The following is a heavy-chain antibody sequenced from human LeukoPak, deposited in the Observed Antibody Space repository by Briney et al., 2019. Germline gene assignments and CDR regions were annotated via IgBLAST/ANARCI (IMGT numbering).Heavy chain of an antibody. CDR3: AREKGGSYLVDY. CDR2: LYSSGNS. Sequence: PSETLSLTCTVSGGSISNYYWNWIRQPAGKGLEWIGRLYSSGNSNYNPSLKSRVTMSVDTSKNQFSLKLTSVTAADTAVYYCAREKGGSYLVDYWGQGTLVTVSS. D-gene: IGHD1-26*01. V-gene: IGHV4-4*07. CDR1: GGSISNYY. J-gene: IGHJ4*02.